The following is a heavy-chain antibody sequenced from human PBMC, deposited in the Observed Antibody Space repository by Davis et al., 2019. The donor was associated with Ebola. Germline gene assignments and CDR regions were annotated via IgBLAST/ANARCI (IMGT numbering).Heavy chain of an antibody. Sequence: GESLKISCAASGFTFSGSAMHWVRQASGKGLEWVGRIIIKSNSYPTAYAASVKGRFTISSADSKNTSYLQMNSLKTEDTAVYYCTSALYSSSWYRDSDFDYWGQGTLVTVSS. D-gene: IGHD6-13*01. CDR3: TSALYSSSWYRDSDFDY. V-gene: IGHV3-73*01. CDR2: IIIKSNSYPT. CDR1: GFTFSGSA. J-gene: IGHJ4*02.